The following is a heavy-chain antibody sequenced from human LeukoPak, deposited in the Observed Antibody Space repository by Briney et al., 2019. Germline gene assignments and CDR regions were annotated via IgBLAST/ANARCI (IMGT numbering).Heavy chain of an antibody. CDR3: ARWRTGTIFDY. D-gene: IGHD1-7*01. CDR1: GFTFSSYG. Sequence: GRSLRLSCAASGFTFSSYGMHWVRQAPGKGLEWVALIPYDGSNKDYADSVKGRFTISRDNSKNTLYLQMNSLRPEDTAVYYCARWRTGTIFDYWGQGTLVIVSS. CDR2: IPYDGSNK. J-gene: IGHJ4*02. V-gene: IGHV3-30*03.